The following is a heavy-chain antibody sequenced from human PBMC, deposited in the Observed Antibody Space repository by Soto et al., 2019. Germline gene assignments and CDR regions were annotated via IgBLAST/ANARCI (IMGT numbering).Heavy chain of an antibody. CDR1: GFTFSRCA. CDR3: AKDRGKLWIRYFAY. D-gene: IGHD3-10*01. V-gene: IGHV3-23*01. CDR2: ISGSGDRT. J-gene: IGHJ4*02. Sequence: EVQLLESGGGLVQPGGSLRLSCAAAGFTFSRCAMSWVRQAPGQGLEWVSGISGSGDRTYYADYVKGRFTISRDNSKNTLYLQMDSLSGEDTAVYYGAKDRGKLWIRYFAYWGQGILVTVSS.